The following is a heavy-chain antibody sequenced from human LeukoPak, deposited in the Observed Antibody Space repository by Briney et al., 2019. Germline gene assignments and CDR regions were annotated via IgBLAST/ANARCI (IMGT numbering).Heavy chain of an antibody. CDR3: ARAIAVAGTGGY. D-gene: IGHD6-19*01. V-gene: IGHV4-31*03. CDR1: GGSISSGGYS. Sequence: SQTLSLTCTVSGGSISSGGYSWSWIRQHPGKGLEWIGYIYYSGSTYYNPSLKSRVTISVDTSKNQFSLKLSSVTAADTAVYYCARAIAVAGTGGYWGQGTLVTVSS. CDR2: IYYSGST. J-gene: IGHJ4*02.